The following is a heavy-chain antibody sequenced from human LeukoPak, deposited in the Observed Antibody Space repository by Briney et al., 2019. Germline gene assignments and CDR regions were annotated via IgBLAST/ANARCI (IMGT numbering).Heavy chain of an antibody. CDR3: ARDVGGSLDY. CDR2: IKEDESAK. V-gene: IGHV3-7*01. J-gene: IGHJ4*02. CDR1: GFTFRSYC. Sequence: GGSLRLSCAASGFTFRSYCMAWVRQAPGKGLKWVANIKEDESAKHQADSVKGRFTISRDNAQNSVYLQMSSLRGEDTAVYYCARDVGGSLDYWGQGTLVTVSS. D-gene: IGHD1-26*01.